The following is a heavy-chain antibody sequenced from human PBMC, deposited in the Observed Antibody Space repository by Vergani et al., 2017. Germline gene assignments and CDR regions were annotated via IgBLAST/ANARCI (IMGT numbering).Heavy chain of an antibody. D-gene: IGHD2-2*03. CDR1: GGSISSSSYY. V-gene: IGHV4-39*07. CDR2: ICHTEDT. Sequence: QLQLQESGPGLVKPSETLSLTCTVSGGSISSSSYYWGWIRQPPGKGLEWIGEICHTEDTKYSPSLKSRVTVSVDESRNLFSLRLNSVTAADTAVYYCAREHAVGYCSSTSCYLDWFDPWGQGTLVTVSS. J-gene: IGHJ5*02. CDR3: AREHAVGYCSSTSCYLDWFDP.